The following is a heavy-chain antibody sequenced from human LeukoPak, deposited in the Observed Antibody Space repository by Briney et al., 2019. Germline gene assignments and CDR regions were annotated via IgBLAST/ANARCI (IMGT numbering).Heavy chain of an antibody. CDR2: IGAYNGNT. D-gene: IGHD3-3*01. CDR3: ARAPAVFGDVYYFDY. CDR1: GYTFTSYG. J-gene: IGHJ4*02. Sequence: ASVKVSCKASGYTFTSYGISWVRQAPGQGLEWMGWIGAYNGNTNYAQKLQGRVTMTTDTSTSTAYMELRSLRSDDTAVYYCARAPAVFGDVYYFDYWGQGTLVTVSS. V-gene: IGHV1-18*01.